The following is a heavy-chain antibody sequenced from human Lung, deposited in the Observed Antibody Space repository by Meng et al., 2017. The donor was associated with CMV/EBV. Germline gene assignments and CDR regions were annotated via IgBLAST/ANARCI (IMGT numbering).Heavy chain of an antibody. CDR2: IPHRGSS. CDR3: LRRSGGSV. CDR1: GDSITNHNW. Sequence: HGPLHGSGPALVKPSETLSLTCALSGDSITNHNWWAWVRQPPGKGLEWIGEIPHRGSSAYNPSLKSRVSMSIDKSKNQFSLKLTSVTAADTAVYHCLRRSGGSVWGQGTLVTVSS. D-gene: IGHD3-10*01. J-gene: IGHJ1*01. V-gene: IGHV4-4*02.